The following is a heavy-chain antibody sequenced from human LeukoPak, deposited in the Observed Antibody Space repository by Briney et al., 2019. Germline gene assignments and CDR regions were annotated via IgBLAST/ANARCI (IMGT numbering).Heavy chain of an antibody. D-gene: IGHD2-15*01. V-gene: IGHV3-15*01. CDR2: IKGKSAGGTT. CDR1: GVPFNAW. Sequence: GGSLRLSCAVSGVPFNAWMSWVRQAPGKGLEWVGRIKGKSAGGTTDYAAPVKGRFTILNDDSENTLYLQMNSLTTEDTAVYYCTWLYSDAFNIWGQGTMVTVSS. J-gene: IGHJ3*02. CDR3: TWLYSDAFNI.